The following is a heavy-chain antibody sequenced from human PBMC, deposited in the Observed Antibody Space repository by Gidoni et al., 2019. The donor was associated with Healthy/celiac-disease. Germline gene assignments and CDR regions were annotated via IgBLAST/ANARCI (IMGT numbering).Heavy chain of an antibody. D-gene: IGHD3-22*01. CDR3: ARDRRYYYDSSALFDY. CDR1: GYPISSGYY. CDR2: IYHSGSP. V-gene: IGHV4-38-2*02. Sequence: QVQLQESGPGLVKPSEPLSLTCAVSGYPISSGYYWGWSRQPPGKGLEWIGSIYHSGSPYYNPSLKSRVTISVDTSKNQFSLKLSSVTAADTAVYYCARDRRYYYDSSALFDYWGQGTLVTVSS. J-gene: IGHJ4*02.